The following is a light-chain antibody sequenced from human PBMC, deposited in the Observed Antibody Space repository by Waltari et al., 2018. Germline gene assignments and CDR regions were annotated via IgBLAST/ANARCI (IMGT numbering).Light chain of an antibody. V-gene: IGKV3-20*01. Sequence: EIVLTQSPGTLSLSPGERATLSCRASQSVSSSYLAWYQQRPGQPPRLLLYGTSNRATGIPDRFSGSGPGTDFTLTISRLEPEDFAVYYCQQFGSSPPYTFGQGTKLEIK. CDR3: QQFGSSPPYT. J-gene: IGKJ2*01. CDR2: GTS. CDR1: QSVSSSY.